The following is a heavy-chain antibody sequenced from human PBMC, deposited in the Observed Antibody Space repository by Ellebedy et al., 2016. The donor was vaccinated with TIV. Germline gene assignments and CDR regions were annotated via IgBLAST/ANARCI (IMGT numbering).Heavy chain of an antibody. Sequence: GGSLRLSCAASGFTFHVSSMHWVRQGPGKGLEWVSHITRDSASTYYSDSVRGRFTISRDNSKNSLYLQMNSLRAEDTALYYCAKSASIIENFYYMDVWGKGTTVTVSS. V-gene: IGHV3-43*01. CDR2: ITRDSAST. J-gene: IGHJ6*03. CDR3: AKSASIIENFYYMDV. D-gene: IGHD2/OR15-2a*01. CDR1: GFTFHVSS.